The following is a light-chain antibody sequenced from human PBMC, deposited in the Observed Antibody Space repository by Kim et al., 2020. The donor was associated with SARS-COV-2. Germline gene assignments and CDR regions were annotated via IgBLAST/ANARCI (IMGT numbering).Light chain of an antibody. J-gene: IGLJ2*01. CDR3: QVWDSSSDHPV. V-gene: IGLV3-21*04. CDR2: FDA. Sequence: SYELTQPPSVSVAPGKTARIPCGGNNIGSRSVHWYQQRPGQAPVLVIYFDADRPSGIPERFSGSNSGNTATLTINRVEAGDEAEYYCQVWDSSSDHPVFGGGTKLTVL. CDR1: NIGSRS.